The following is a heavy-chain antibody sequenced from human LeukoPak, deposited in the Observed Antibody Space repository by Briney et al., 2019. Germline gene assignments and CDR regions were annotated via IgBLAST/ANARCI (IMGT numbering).Heavy chain of an antibody. D-gene: IGHD6-13*01. V-gene: IGHV1-2*02. CDR1: GYTFTGYY. Sequence: ASVKVSCKASGYTFTGYYMHWVRQAPGQGLEWMGWINPNSGGTNYAQKFQGRVTMTRDTSISTAYMELSRLRSDDTAVYYCARVPHSSSWKPTDYWGQGTLVTVSS. J-gene: IGHJ4*02. CDR2: INPNSGGT. CDR3: ARVPHSSSWKPTDY.